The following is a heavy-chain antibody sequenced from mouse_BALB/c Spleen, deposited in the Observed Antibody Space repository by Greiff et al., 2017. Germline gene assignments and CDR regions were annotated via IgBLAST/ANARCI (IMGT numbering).Heavy chain of an antibody. CDR2: IDTSDSYT. J-gene: IGHJ4*01. Sequence: QVQLQQPGAELVMPGASVKMSCKASGYTFTDYWMHWVKQRPGQGLEWIGAIDTSDSYTSYNQKFKGKATLTVDESSSTAYMQLSSLTSEDSAVYYCARYYRYEAMDYWGQGTSVTVSS. CDR3: ARYYRYEAMDY. D-gene: IGHD2-14*01. CDR1: GYTFTDYW. V-gene: IGHV1-69*01.